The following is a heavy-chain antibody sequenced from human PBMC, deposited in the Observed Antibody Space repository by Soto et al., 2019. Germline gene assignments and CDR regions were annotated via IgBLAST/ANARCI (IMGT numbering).Heavy chain of an antibody. J-gene: IGHJ6*02. CDR1: GGSISSSSYY. Sequence: SETLSLTCTVSGGSISSSSYYWGWIRQPPGKGLEWIGSIYYSGSTYYNPSLKSRVTISVDTSKNQFSLKLSSVTAADTAVYYCARVRALYCSSTSCYWYYGMDVCGQGTTVTVSS. CDR3: ARVRALYCSSTSCYWYYGMDV. CDR2: IYYSGST. V-gene: IGHV4-39*01. D-gene: IGHD2-2*01.